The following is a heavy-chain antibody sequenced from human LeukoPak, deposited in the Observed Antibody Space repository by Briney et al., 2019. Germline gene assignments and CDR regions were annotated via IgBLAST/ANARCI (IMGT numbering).Heavy chain of an antibody. J-gene: IGHJ4*02. V-gene: IGHV3-73*01. Sequence: GGSLRLSCAASGFSFSDSAMDWVRQASGKGLEWVGRIRSKANSYATTHAASVKGRFTISRDDSTNTVYLQMNSLRAEDTAVYYCTRLLAEGSWGQGTLVTVSS. CDR2: IRSKANSYAT. CDR1: GFSFSDSA. CDR3: TRLLAEGS.